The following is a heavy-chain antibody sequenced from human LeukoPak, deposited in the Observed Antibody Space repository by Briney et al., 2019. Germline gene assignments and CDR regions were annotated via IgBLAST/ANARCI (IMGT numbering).Heavy chain of an antibody. J-gene: IGHJ4*02. V-gene: IGHV4-39*01. CDR2: IYYSGST. CDR1: GGSISSSSYY. CDR3: ARSPLAYFDY. Sequence: SETLPLTCTVSGGSISSSSYYWGWIRQPPGKGLEWIGSIYYSGSTYYNPSLKSRVTISVDTSKNQFSLKLSSVTAADTAVYYCARSPLAYFDYWGQGTLVTASS.